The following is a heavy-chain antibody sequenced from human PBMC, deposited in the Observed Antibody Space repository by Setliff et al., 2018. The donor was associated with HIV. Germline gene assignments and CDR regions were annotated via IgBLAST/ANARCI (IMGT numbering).Heavy chain of an antibody. V-gene: IGHV4-61*09. CDR1: GGSISSGSYY. Sequence: SETLSLTCTVSGGSISSGSYYWSWIRQPAGKGLEWIGHIYTSGSTNYNPSLKSRVIISIDTSKNRFSLKLFSVTAADTAVYYCASRRGGGFLAWPDPYFDYWGLGTLVTVS. J-gene: IGHJ4*02. CDR3: ASRRGGGFLAWPDPYFDY. D-gene: IGHD3-3*01. CDR2: IYTSGST.